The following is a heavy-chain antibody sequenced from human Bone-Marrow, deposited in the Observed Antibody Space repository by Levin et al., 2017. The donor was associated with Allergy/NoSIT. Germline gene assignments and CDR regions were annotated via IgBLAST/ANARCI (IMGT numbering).Heavy chain of an antibody. CDR3: AHSQSLRPGLPGYNYGPLDF. CDR2: IYWDDDL. D-gene: IGHD5-18*01. J-gene: IGHJ4*02. CDR1: GFSLSTSGVG. Sequence: SGPTLVKPTQTLTLTCTFSGFSLSTSGVGVSWIRQPPGKALEWLALIYWDDDLRYSPSLKRRLTITKDTSRNQVGLTMTNMDAEDTATYFCAHSQSLRPGLPGYNYGPLDFWGQGSLVVVSS. V-gene: IGHV2-5*02.